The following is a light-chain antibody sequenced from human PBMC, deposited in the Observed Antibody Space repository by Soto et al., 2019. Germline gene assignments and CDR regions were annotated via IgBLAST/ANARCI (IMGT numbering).Light chain of an antibody. V-gene: IGKV3-11*01. Sequence: EIVLTQSPATLSLSPGERATLACRASQSVSSYLAWYQQKPCQVPRLLIYDASHRATGIPARFSGSGSGTDFTLTISSLEPGDFAGYYCQQCSNWPFTFGPGTKLDIK. CDR2: DAS. J-gene: IGKJ3*01. CDR3: QQCSNWPFT. CDR1: QSVSSY.